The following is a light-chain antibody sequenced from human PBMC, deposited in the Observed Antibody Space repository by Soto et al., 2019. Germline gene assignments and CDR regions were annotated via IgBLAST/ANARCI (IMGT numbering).Light chain of an antibody. J-gene: IGKJ1*01. CDR2: GAS. V-gene: IGKV3-15*01. CDR1: QSVSSN. Sequence: DIVMTQSPATLSVSPGERATLSCRASQSVSSNLAWYQQKRGQAPRLLMYGASTRATGIPVRFSGSGSGTEFTLIISSLPSEDFAVYYCQQYNDCPRTFGQGTKLEIK. CDR3: QQYNDCPRT.